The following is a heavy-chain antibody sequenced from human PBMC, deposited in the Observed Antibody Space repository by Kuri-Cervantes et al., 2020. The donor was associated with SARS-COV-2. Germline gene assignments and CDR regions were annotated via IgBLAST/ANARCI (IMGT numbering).Heavy chain of an antibody. Sequence: GGSLRLSCAASGFTVSTNYMSWVRQAPGKGLEWVSSISSSSSYIYYADSVKGRFTISRDNAKNSLYLQMNSPRAEDTAVYYCARKVRSSGSPCGMDVWGQGTTVTVSS. D-gene: IGHD6-19*01. J-gene: IGHJ6*02. CDR2: ISSSSSYI. V-gene: IGHV3-21*01. CDR3: ARKVRSSGSPCGMDV. CDR1: GFTVSTNY.